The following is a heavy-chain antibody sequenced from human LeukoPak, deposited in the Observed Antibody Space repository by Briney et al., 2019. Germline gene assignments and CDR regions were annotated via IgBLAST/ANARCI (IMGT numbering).Heavy chain of an antibody. Sequence: GASVKVSCKASGYTFTSYGISWVRQAPGQGLAWMGGITPIFGTPNYAQRFQGRVTITADGSTSTAYMELSSLRSEDTAVYYCARAPGSSGYYSSTWYFDLWGRGTLVTVSS. CDR3: ARAPGSSGYYSSTWYFDL. CDR1: GYTFTSYG. J-gene: IGHJ2*01. D-gene: IGHD3-22*01. V-gene: IGHV1-69*13. CDR2: ITPIFGTP.